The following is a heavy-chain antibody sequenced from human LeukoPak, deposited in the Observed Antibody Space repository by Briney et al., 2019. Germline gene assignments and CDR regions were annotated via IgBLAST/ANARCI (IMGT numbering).Heavy chain of an antibody. CDR1: GFTFSSYG. Sequence: AGSLRLYCAASGFTFSSYGMHWVRQAPGKGLEWVAVIWYDGSNKYYADSVKGRFTISRDNSKNTLYLQMNSLRAEDTAVYYCARDFSYGSGSYHYYYGMDVWGKGTTVTVSS. CDR3: ARDFSYGSGSYHYYYGMDV. V-gene: IGHV3-33*01. J-gene: IGHJ6*04. D-gene: IGHD3-10*01. CDR2: IWYDGSNK.